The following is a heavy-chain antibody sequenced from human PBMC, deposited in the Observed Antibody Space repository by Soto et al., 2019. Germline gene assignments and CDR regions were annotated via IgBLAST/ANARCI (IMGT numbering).Heavy chain of an antibody. J-gene: IGHJ4*02. V-gene: IGHV1-3*01. D-gene: IGHD3-3*01. CDR2: INAGNGST. CDR1: GYTFTSYA. CDR3: ARDHYDFWSGYRSGPFDY. Sequence: ASVKVSCKASGYTFTSYAMHWVRQAPGQRLEWMGWINAGNGSTKYSQKFQGRVTITRDTSASTAYMELSSLGSEDTAVYYCARDHYDFWSGYRSGPFDYWGQGTLVTVSS.